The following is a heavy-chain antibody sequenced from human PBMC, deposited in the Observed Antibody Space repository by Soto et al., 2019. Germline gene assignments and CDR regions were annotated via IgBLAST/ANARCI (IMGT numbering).Heavy chain of an antibody. D-gene: IGHD3-10*01. CDR2: ISYDGSNK. V-gene: IGHV3-30*18. Sequence: QVQLVESGGGVVQPGRSLRLSCEASGFTFSSYGMHWVRQAPGKGLEWVAVISYDGSNKYYADSVKGRFTISRDNSKNTVYLHMNSLRAEDTGVYYCAKEGGYYGSGSYSVGENYYGMDVWGQGTTVTVSS. CDR3: AKEGGYYGSGSYSVGENYYGMDV. J-gene: IGHJ6*02. CDR1: GFTFSSYG.